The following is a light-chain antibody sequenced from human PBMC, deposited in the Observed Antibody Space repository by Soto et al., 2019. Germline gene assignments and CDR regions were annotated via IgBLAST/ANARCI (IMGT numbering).Light chain of an antibody. CDR3: SSYAGSNNLGV. Sequence: QSVLTQPPSASGSPGQSVTISCTGTSSDVGAYNYVSWYQQHPGKAPKLMIHEVSKRPSGVPDRFSGSKSGNTASLTVSGLQAEDEADYYCSSYAGSNNLGVFGGGTQLTVL. J-gene: IGLJ2*01. CDR2: EVS. V-gene: IGLV2-8*01. CDR1: SSDVGAYNY.